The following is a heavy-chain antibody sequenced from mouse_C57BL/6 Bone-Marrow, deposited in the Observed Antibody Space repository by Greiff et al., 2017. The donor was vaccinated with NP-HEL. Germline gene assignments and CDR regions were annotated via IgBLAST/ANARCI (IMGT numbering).Heavy chain of an antibody. J-gene: IGHJ3*01. Sequence: VQLQQPGAELVKPGASVKMSCKASGYTFTSYWITWVKQRPGQGLEWIGDIYPGSGSTNYNEKFKSKATLTVDTSSSTAYMQLSSLTSEDSAVYYCASRGNGYYPLFAYWGQGTLVTVSA. D-gene: IGHD2-3*01. V-gene: IGHV1-55*01. CDR2: IYPGSGST. CDR3: ASRGNGYYPLFAY. CDR1: GYTFTSYW.